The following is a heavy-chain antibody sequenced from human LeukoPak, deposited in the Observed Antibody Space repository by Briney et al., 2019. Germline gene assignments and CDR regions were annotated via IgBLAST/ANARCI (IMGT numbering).Heavy chain of an antibody. CDR2: RVPILGPT. V-gene: IGHV1-69*13. CDR3: AREGPVGTDGF. J-gene: IGHJ1*01. Sequence: SVKVSCKASGGSFSSYGISWVRQAPGQGLEWMGGRVPILGPTNLAQKFQGRLTITADESTSTAYMELNGLSGEDRAVYYCAREGPVGTDGFWGQGTLVTVSS. D-gene: IGHD5-24*01. CDR1: GGSFSSYG.